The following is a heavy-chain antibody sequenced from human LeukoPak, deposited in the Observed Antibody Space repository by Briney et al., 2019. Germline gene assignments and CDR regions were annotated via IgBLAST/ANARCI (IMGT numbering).Heavy chain of an antibody. V-gene: IGHV4-4*02. J-gene: IGHJ6*03. CDR2: IYHSGST. CDR1: GGSISSSNW. CDR3: AREEGYYYYMDV. Sequence: SETLSLTCAVSGGSISSSNWWSWVRQPPGKGLEWIGEIYHSGSTNYNPSLKSRVTISVDTSKNQFSLKLSSVTAADTAVYYCAREEGYYYYMDVWGKGTTVTVSS.